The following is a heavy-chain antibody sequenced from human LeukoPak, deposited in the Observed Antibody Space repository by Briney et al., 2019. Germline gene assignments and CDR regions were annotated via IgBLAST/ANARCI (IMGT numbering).Heavy chain of an antibody. D-gene: IGHD2-2*01. CDR2: INHSGST. V-gene: IGHV4-34*01. CDR3: ARGSRDIVVVPASFSYYFDY. Sequence: SETLSLTCAVYGGSFSGYYWSWIRQPPGKGLEWTGEINHSGSTNYNPSLKSRVTISVDTSKNQFSLKLSSVTAADTAVYYCARGSRDIVVVPASFSYYFDYWGQGTLVTVSS. CDR1: GGSFSGYY. J-gene: IGHJ4*02.